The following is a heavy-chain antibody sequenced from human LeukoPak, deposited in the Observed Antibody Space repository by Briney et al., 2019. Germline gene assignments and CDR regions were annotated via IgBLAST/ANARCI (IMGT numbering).Heavy chain of an antibody. V-gene: IGHV4-59*01. J-gene: IGHJ4*02. Sequence: SETLSLTCSVSGASITNYYWSWIRQAPGKGLEWIDYIYYSGNTNTYNPSLKSRATISLYTSRKYFSLELRSVTAADTAVYYCARGGSYGAYLDYWGQGALVIVSS. D-gene: IGHD1-26*01. CDR2: IYYSGNT. CDR3: ARGGSYGAYLDY. CDR1: GASITNYY.